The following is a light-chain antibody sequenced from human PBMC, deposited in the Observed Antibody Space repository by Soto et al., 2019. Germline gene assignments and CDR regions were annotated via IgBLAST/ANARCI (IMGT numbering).Light chain of an antibody. Sequence: QSALTQPASVSGSPGLSITISCTGTSSDVGGYNYVSWYQQHPGKAPKLMIYEVNNRPSGVSNRFSGSMSGNTASLTISGRQAEDEADYYCSSYTTGGTLVVFGGGTKLTVL. V-gene: IGLV2-14*01. CDR3: SSYTTGGTLVV. J-gene: IGLJ2*01. CDR1: SSDVGGYNY. CDR2: EVN.